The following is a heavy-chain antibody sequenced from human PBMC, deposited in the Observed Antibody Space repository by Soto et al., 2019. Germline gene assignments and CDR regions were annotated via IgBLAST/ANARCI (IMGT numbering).Heavy chain of an antibody. J-gene: IGHJ4*02. Sequence: SVKVSCKASGGTFSSYTISWVRQAPGQGLEWMGRIIPILGIANYAQKFQGRVTITADKSTSTAYMELSSLRSEDTAVYYCAAPPNRDAYNYGYWGQGTLVTVSS. CDR2: IIPILGIA. D-gene: IGHD5-12*01. CDR1: GGTFSSYT. CDR3: AAPPNRDAYNYGY. V-gene: IGHV1-69*02.